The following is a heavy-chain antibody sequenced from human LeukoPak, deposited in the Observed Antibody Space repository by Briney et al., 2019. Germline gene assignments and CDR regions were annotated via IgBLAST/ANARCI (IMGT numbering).Heavy chain of an antibody. J-gene: IGHJ4*02. Sequence: GGSLRLSCAASGFTFSNYAMSWVRQAPGKGLEWVSGISGSGGTTYYAGSVKGRFTISRDNSKNTLYLQLNSLRAEDTAIYYCARGYISRFDYWGQGTLVTVSS. CDR3: ARGYISRFDY. V-gene: IGHV3-23*01. CDR1: GFTFSNYA. D-gene: IGHD6-13*01. CDR2: ISGSGGTT.